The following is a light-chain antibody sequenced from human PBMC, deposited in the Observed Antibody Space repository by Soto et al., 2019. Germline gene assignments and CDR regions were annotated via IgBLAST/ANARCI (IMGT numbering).Light chain of an antibody. J-gene: IGKJ1*01. CDR1: ESISRN. CDR3: QQYYHWPRT. Sequence: EMVVTQSPATLSMSPGGRATLSCRTSESISRNLAWYQQKLGQAPRLLIYGASIRATGVPDRFTGSGSGTDFILTITSLQSEDFGIYYCQQYYHWPRTFGQGTKVDIK. V-gene: IGKV3-15*01. CDR2: GAS.